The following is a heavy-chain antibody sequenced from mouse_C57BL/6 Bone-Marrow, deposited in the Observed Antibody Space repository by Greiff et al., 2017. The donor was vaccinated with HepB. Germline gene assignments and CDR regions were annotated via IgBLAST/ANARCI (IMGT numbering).Heavy chain of an antibody. V-gene: IGHV3-6*01. CDR2: ISYDGSN. Sequence: EVQRVESGPGLVKPSQSLSLTCSVTGYSITSGYYWNWIRQFPGNKLEWMGYISYDGSNNYNPSLKNRISITRDTSKNQFFLKLNSVTTEDTATYYCARDGAGFAYWGQGTLVTVSA. CDR3: ARDGAGFAY. J-gene: IGHJ3*01. CDR1: GYSITSGYY.